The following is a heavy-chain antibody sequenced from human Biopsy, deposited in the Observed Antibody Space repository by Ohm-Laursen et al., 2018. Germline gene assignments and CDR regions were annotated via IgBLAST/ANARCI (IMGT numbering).Heavy chain of an antibody. CDR2: LSGSGGTT. CDR1: GFTFSSYG. D-gene: IGHD2-15*01. CDR3: AKTVHGSSFLYDY. Sequence: SLRLSCAASGFTFSSYGMSWVRQAPGKGLEWVSVLSGSGGTTYCADSVKGRFTISRDNSKNTLYLQMNSLTAEDTAVYYCAKTVHGSSFLYDYWGQGTLVTVSS. V-gene: IGHV3-23*01. J-gene: IGHJ4*02.